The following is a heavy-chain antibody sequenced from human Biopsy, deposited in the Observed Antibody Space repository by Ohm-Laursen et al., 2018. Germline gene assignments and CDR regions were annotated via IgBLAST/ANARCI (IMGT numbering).Heavy chain of an antibody. J-gene: IGHJ4*02. CDR2: IYYRGNT. V-gene: IGHV4-39*01. CDR3: ARHGSQGYFTGGSCVDY. D-gene: IGHD2-15*01. CDR1: GGSISSNYYY. Sequence: SETLSLTCTVSGGSISSNYYYWGWIRQPPGKGLEWIGSIYYRGNTNYNPSLKSRVTISVDTSENQFSLKLSSATAADTAVFYCARHGSQGYFTGGSCVDYWGQGALVTVSS.